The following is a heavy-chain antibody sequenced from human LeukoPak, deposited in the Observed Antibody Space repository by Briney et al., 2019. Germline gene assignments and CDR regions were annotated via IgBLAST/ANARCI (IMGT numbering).Heavy chain of an antibody. D-gene: IGHD3-22*01. J-gene: IGHJ5*02. CDR2: IYYSGST. V-gene: IGHV4-59*01. CDR1: GGSISSYY. CDR3: ARLTYYYDSSGYYWP. Sequence: PSETLSLTCTVSGGSISSYYWSWIRQPPGKGLEWIRYIYYSGSTNYNPSLKSRVTISVDTSKNQFSLKLSSVTAADTAVYYCARLTYYYDSSGYYWPWGQGTLVTVSS.